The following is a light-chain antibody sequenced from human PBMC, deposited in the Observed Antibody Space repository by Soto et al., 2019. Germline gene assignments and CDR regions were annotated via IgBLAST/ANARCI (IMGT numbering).Light chain of an antibody. Sequence: QSVLTQPPSVSGAPGQRVTISCAGSTSNLGSGYDVHWYQQLPGAAPKLLIYGFFNRPSGIPDRFSGSRSGPSASLVITGLQAEDEADYYCQSFDSSLSAYVFGTGTKLTVL. CDR3: QSFDSSLSAYV. CDR2: GFF. CDR1: TSNLGSGYD. V-gene: IGLV1-40*01. J-gene: IGLJ1*01.